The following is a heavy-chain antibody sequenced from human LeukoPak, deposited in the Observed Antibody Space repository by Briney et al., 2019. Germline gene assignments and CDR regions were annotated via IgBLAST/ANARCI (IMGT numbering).Heavy chain of an antibody. J-gene: IGHJ5*02. V-gene: IGHV1-8*01. D-gene: IGHD6-19*01. CDR1: GYTFTSYD. Sequence: GASVKVSCKASGYTFTSYDINWVRQATGQGLEWMGWMNPNSGNTGYAQKFQGRVTMTRNTSISTAYMELSSLRSEDTAVYYCARRPPYSSGWFVGWFDPWGQGTLVTVSS. CDR3: ARRPPYSSGWFVGWFDP. CDR2: MNPNSGNT.